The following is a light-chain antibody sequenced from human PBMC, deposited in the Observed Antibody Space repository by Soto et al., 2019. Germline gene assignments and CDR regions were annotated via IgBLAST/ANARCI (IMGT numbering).Light chain of an antibody. CDR1: QTISSW. CDR3: QHYNSYSEE. V-gene: IGKV1-5*03. Sequence: DIQMTQSPSPLSGSVGDRVTITCRASQTISSWLAWYQQKPGKAPKLLIYKASTLKSGVPSRFSGSGSGTEFNLTISSLQPDDGATSYCQHYNSYSEEFGQVTKVELK. CDR2: KAS. J-gene: IGKJ1*01.